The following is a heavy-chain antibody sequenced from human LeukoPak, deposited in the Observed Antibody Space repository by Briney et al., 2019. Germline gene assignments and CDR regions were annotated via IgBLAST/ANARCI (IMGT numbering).Heavy chain of an antibody. J-gene: IGHJ4*02. Sequence: SETLSLTCTVSGASISGYYWTWIRQPPGKGLEWIGYIYYTGSTNYNPSLNNRVTMSVDTSKNQVSLKLSSVTAADTAVYYCARFCSGGSCPDYWGQGTLVTVSA. D-gene: IGHD2-15*01. V-gene: IGHV4-59*01. CDR3: ARFCSGGSCPDY. CDR1: GASISGYY. CDR2: IYYTGST.